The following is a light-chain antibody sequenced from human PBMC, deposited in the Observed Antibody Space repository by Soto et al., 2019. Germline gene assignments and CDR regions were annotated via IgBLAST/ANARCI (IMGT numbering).Light chain of an antibody. V-gene: IGLV2-8*01. CDR2: EVS. Sequence: QSVLTQPPSASGSPGQSVTISCTGTSSDVGGYNYVSWYQQHPGKAPKLTIYEVSKRPSGVPDRFSGSKSGNTASLTVSGLQAEDEADYYCSSYAGSNNVLFGGGTKLTVL. CDR1: SSDVGGYNY. CDR3: SSYAGSNNVL. J-gene: IGLJ2*01.